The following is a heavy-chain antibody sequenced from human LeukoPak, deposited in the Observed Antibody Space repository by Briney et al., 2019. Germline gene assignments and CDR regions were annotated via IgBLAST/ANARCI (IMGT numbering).Heavy chain of an antibody. CDR1: GFPFSAYG. Sequence: GGSLRLSCAASGFPFSAYGMHWVRQAPGEGLEWVARLLDEGRKDYANSVKGRFTVSRDNSKDTLYLQMDSLRAEDTAVYYCARVYCSGGACNRYFFDFWGQGTLVTVSS. CDR2: LLDEGRK. CDR3: ARVYCSGGACNRYFFDF. D-gene: IGHD2-15*01. J-gene: IGHJ4*02. V-gene: IGHV3-30*02.